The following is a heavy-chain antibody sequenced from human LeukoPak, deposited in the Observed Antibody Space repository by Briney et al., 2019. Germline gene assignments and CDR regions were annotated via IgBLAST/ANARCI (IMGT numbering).Heavy chain of an antibody. CDR1: GYTFTGYY. Sequence: ASVKVSCKASGYTFTGYYMHWVRQAPGRGLQWMGCINPTSGGTHYAQNFQGRVTVTRDTSISTAYMELNRLTFDDTAVYYCAEDPDRILIGIASPGYWGQGTLVTVSS. CDR2: INPTSGGT. V-gene: IGHV1-2*02. CDR3: AEDPDRILIGIASPGY. J-gene: IGHJ4*02. D-gene: IGHD3-9*01.